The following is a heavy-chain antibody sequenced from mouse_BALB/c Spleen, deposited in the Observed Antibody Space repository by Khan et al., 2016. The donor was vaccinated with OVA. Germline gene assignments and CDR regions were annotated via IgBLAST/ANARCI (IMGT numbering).Heavy chain of an antibody. Sequence: EVQLQESGPGLVKPSQSLSLTCTVTGYSITSDYAWNWIRPFPGHKLEWMGYISYSGSTNYNPSLKSRISITRDTSKNQFFLQLNSVTTEDTATYYCARDGSRYYYAMDYWGQGTSVTVSS. D-gene: IGHD2-3*01. CDR3: ARDGSRYYYAMDY. V-gene: IGHV3-2*02. CDR1: GYSITSDYA. J-gene: IGHJ4*01. CDR2: ISYSGST.